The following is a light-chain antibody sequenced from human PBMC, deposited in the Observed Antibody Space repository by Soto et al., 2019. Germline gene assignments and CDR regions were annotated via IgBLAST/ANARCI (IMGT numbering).Light chain of an antibody. Sequence: EIVMTQSPATLSVSPGERATLSCRASQRVSSNLAWYQQKPGQAPRLLIYDASTRATGIPARFSGSGSGTEFTLTISSLQSEDFAVYYCQQYNNWPPLTFGQGTKVDIK. J-gene: IGKJ1*01. V-gene: IGKV3-15*01. CDR1: QRVSSN. CDR2: DAS. CDR3: QQYNNWPPLT.